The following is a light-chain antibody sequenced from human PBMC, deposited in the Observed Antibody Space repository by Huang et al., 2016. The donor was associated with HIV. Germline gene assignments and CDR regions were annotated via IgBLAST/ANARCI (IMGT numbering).Light chain of an antibody. CDR2: DAS. CDR3: QQYNNLPT. J-gene: IGKJ2*01. Sequence: DIQMTQSPSSLSASVGDRVTITCQASQDISNYLNWYQHKPGKAPKLLIYDASNLETGVPSRFSGSGSGTDFTFTISSLQPEDTATYYCQQYNNLPTFGQGTKLEIK. V-gene: IGKV1-33*01. CDR1: QDISNY.